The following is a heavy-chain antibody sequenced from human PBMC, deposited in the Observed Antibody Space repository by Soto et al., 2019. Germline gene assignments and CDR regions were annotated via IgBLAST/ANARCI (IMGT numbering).Heavy chain of an antibody. CDR2: ISSDGNNK. CDR1: GFTFDSHG. J-gene: IGHJ5*02. D-gene: IGHD4-17*01. Sequence: QVQLVESGGGAVQPGRSLRLSCAASGFTFDSHGMHWVRQAPGKGLEWVAVISSDGNNKYYADSVKGRLTISRDNFNNILYLQMRSLRAEDTAVYYCAKDLLPNTVTTCGSWGQGARVTVSS. V-gene: IGHV3-30*18. CDR3: AKDLLPNTVTTCGS.